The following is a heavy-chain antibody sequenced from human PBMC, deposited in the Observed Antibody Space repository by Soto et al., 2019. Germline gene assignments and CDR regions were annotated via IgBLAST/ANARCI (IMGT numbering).Heavy chain of an antibody. CDR3: ARARIDY. CDR2: ISPEGSEK. V-gene: IGHV3-7*03. CDR1: GFIFSDYW. Sequence: EVQLVESGGVLVLPGASLRLSCAVSGFIFSDYWMTWVLQAPGKGLEWVATISPEGSEKYYVDSLKGRFTISRDNAKNSLYLQMISLRAEDTALYYCARARIDYWGRGTLITVSS. J-gene: IGHJ4*02.